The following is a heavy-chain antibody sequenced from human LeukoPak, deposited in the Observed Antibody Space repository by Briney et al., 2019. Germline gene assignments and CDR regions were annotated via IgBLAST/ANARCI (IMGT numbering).Heavy chain of an antibody. Sequence: PSETLSLTCTVSGVSISSNYWSWIRQPPGKGLEWIGYTSYSGNTNYNPSLKSRVTMSVDTSKNQLSLSLNSVTAADTAVYYCAGYDHTNYLACWGQGTLVTVSS. CDR2: TSYSGNT. J-gene: IGHJ4*02. CDR3: AGYDHTNYLAC. D-gene: IGHD1-14*01. CDR1: GVSISSNY. V-gene: IGHV4-59*13.